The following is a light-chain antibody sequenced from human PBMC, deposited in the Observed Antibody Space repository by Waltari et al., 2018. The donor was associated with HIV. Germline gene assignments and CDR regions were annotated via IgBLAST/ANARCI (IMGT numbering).Light chain of an antibody. CDR2: EVT. CDR3: SSYAGRV. CDR1: SRDVGGYKY. Sequence: QSALPQPPSASGSPGQSVTISCTGTSRDVGGYKYVSWYQQHPGKAPKLMIYEVTKRPSGVPDRFSGSKSGNTASLTVSGLQAEDEADYYCSSYAGRVFGTGTKVTVL. J-gene: IGLJ1*01. V-gene: IGLV2-8*01.